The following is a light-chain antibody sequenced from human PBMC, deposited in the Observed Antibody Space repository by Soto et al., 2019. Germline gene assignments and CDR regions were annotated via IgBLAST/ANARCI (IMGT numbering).Light chain of an antibody. J-gene: IGKJ4*01. CDR3: QQYVNLPLT. Sequence: DIQMTQSPSSLSASVGDRVTITCQASQDITNYLNWYQQKPGKAPKILIYEASSLETGVPSRFSGGESGAHFTFTISSLQPEDFAPYYCQQYVNLPLTFGGGTKVEVK. CDR2: EAS. CDR1: QDITNY. V-gene: IGKV1-33*01.